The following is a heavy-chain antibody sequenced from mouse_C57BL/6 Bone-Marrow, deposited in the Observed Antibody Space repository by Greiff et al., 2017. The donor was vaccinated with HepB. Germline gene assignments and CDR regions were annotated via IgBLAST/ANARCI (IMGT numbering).Heavy chain of an antibody. J-gene: IGHJ3*01. Sequence: EVKLVESGGGLVQSGRSLRLSCATSGFTFRDFYMEWVRQAPGKGLEWIAASRNKANDYTTEYSASVKGRFIVSRDTSQSILYLQMNALRAEDTAIYYCARDADGSSYWFAYWGQGTLVTVSA. CDR2: SRNKANDYTT. D-gene: IGHD1-1*01. CDR1: GFTFRDFY. CDR3: ARDADGSSYWFAY. V-gene: IGHV7-1*01.